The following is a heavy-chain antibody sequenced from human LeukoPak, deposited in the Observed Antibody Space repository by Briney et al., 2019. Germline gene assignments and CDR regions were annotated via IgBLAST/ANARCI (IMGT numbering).Heavy chain of an antibody. D-gene: IGHD6-19*01. Sequence: AGGSLRLSCAASGFTFSSYWMHWVRQAPGKGLVWVSRINTDGRSTNYADSVEGRFTISRDNGKNTLYLQMNSLTAEDTALYYCARGIAVSGTEGGGYWGQGTLVTVSS. CDR1: GFTFSSYW. CDR3: ARGIAVSGTEGGGY. CDR2: INTDGRST. V-gene: IGHV3-74*01. J-gene: IGHJ4*02.